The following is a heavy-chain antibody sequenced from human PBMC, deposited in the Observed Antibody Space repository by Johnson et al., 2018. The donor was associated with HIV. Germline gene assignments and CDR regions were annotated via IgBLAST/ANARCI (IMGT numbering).Heavy chain of an antibody. CDR2: IRYDGNSK. Sequence: QVQLVESGGGVVHPGGSLRLSCAASGFNFSNYGMHWVRQAPGKGLEWVAFIRYDGNSKYYADSKQGRFAISRDNSKNTVYLQMNNLRADDTAVYYCAKETPSSGGTFDIWGQGTMVTVSS. CDR1: GFNFSNYG. D-gene: IGHD6-25*01. CDR3: AKETPSSGGTFDI. V-gene: IGHV3-30*02. J-gene: IGHJ3*02.